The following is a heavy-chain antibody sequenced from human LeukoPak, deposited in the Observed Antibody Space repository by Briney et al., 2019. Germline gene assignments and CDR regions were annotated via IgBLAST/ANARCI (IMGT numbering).Heavy chain of an antibody. D-gene: IGHD2-21*02. CDR1: GFTFSSYS. J-gene: IGHJ4*02. V-gene: IGHV3-21*01. CDR3: ARDMHIVVVTAIWYFDY. Sequence: PGGSLRLSCAASGFTFSSYSMNWVRQAPGKGLEWVSSISSSSSYVYYADSVKGRFTISRDNAKNSLYLQMNSLRAEDTAVYYCARDMHIVVVTAIWYFDYWGQGTLVTVSS. CDR2: ISSSSSYV.